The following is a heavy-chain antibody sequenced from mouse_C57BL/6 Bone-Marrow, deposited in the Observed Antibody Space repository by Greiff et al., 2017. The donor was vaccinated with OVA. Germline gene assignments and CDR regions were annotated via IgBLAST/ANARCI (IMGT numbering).Heavy chain of an antibody. D-gene: IGHD2-4*01. CDR3: AIYYDPYFDV. J-gene: IGHJ1*03. CDR2: INPSTGGT. V-gene: IGHV1-42*01. CDR1: GYSFTGYY. Sequence: LVKPGASVKISCKASGYSFTGYYMNWVKQSPEKSLEWIGEINPSTGGTTYNQKFKAKATLTVDKSSGTAYMQLKSLTSEDSAVYYCAIYYDPYFDVWGTGTTVTVSS.